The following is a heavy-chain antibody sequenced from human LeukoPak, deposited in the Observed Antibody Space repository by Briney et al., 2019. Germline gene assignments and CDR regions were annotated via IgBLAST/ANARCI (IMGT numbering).Heavy chain of an antibody. CDR1: GESISGFY. V-gene: IGHV4-59*12. CDR2: IYYSGST. D-gene: IGHD3-10*01. Sequence: SETLSLTCTVSGESISGFYWTWIRQPPGKGLEWIGYIYYSGSTNYNPSLKSRVTISVDTSKNQFSLRLSSVTAADTAVYYCASFTITYNPFDYWGQGTLVTVSS. CDR3: ASFTITYNPFDY. J-gene: IGHJ4*02.